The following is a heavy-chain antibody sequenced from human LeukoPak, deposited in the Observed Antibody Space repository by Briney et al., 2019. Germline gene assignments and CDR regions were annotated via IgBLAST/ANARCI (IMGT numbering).Heavy chain of an antibody. D-gene: IGHD2-15*01. CDR3: ARVVVNWFDP. V-gene: IGHV4-39*01. CDR1: GCSIISSSYY. Sequence: PSETLPVTRLVSGCSIISSSYYWGWIRQPPGKGLEWIGSIYYSGSTYYNPSLKSRVTISVDTSKNQFSLKLSSVTAADTAVYYCARVVVNWFDPWGQGTLVIVSS. J-gene: IGHJ5*02. CDR2: IYYSGST.